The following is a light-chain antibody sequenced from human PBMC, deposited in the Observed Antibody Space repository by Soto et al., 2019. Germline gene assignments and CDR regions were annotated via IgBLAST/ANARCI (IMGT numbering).Light chain of an antibody. CDR1: QGISSY. CDR2: AAS. CDR3: QQLNSYLRIT. Sequence: DIQLTQSPSFLSASVGDRVTITCRASQGISSYLAWYQQKPGKAPKLLIYAASTLQSGVPSRFSGSGSGTEFTPTISSLQPEDFATYYCQQLNSYLRITFGQGTRLEIK. J-gene: IGKJ5*01. V-gene: IGKV1-9*01.